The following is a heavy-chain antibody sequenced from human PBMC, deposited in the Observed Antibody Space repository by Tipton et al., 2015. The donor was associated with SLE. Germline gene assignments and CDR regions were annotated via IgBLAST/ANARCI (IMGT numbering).Heavy chain of an antibody. J-gene: IGHJ3*02. D-gene: IGHD4-17*01. CDR2: IYYSGST. CDR3: ARDRVFHYGDETLDAFDI. CDR1: GGSFSGYY. V-gene: IGHV4-34*01. Sequence: TLSLTCAVYGGSFSGYYWSWIRQPPGKGLEWIGSIYYSGSTYYNPSLKSRVTISVDTSKNQFSLRLSSVTAADTAVYYCARDRVFHYGDETLDAFDIWGQGTMVTVSS.